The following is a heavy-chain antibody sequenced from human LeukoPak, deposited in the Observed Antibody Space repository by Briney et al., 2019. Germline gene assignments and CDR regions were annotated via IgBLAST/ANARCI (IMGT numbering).Heavy chain of an antibody. Sequence: HPGGSLRLSCIASGFTLNNYPAMHWVRQAPGKGLEWVAALSADGNAKFYADSVKGRFTISRDISRNALFLEMNSLRPQDTAMYFCARGTYSSGRCDVFDVWGQGTLVSVSS. J-gene: IGHJ3*01. D-gene: IGHD6-19*01. V-gene: IGHV3-30-3*01. CDR2: LSADGNAK. CDR1: GFTLNNYPA. CDR3: ARGTYSSGRCDVFDV.